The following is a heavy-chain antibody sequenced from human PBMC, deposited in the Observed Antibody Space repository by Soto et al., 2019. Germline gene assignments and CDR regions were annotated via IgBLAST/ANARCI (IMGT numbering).Heavy chain of an antibody. D-gene: IGHD6-13*01. Sequence: PSETLSLTCTVSGGSISSGDYYWSWIRQPPGKGLEWIGYIYYSGSTYYNPSLKSRVTISVDTSKNQFSLKLSSVTAADTAVYYCAKTGYSSSWYLDPWGQGTLVTVPQ. CDR1: GGSISSGDYY. CDR3: AKTGYSSSWYLDP. J-gene: IGHJ5*02. V-gene: IGHV4-30-4*01. CDR2: IYYSGST.